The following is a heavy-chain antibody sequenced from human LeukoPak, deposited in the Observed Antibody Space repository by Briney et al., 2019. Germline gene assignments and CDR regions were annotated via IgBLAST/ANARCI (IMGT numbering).Heavy chain of an antibody. CDR3: ARGHHYYDILTGYHPSGYYFDY. CDR2: IYHSGST. J-gene: IGHJ4*02. V-gene: IGHV4-30-2*01. Sequence: SETLSLTCAVSGGSISSGGYSWSWIRQPPGKGLEWIGYIYHSGSTYYNPSLKSRVTISVDRSKNQFSLKLSSVTAADTAVYYCARGHHYYDILTGYHPSGYYFDYWGRGTLVTVSS. D-gene: IGHD3-9*01. CDR1: GGSISSGGYS.